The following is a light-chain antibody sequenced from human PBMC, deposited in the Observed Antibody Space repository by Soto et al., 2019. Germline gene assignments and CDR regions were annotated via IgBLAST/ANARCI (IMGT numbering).Light chain of an antibody. CDR1: QDFSNF. CDR2: DAS. J-gene: IGKJ4*01. CDR3: QQLYSFPLT. Sequence: DIQLTQSPSFLSASIGDRVTLTCRASQDFSNFLAWDQQKPGRAPKLLMYDASTLQSGVPSRFSGSGSGTEFTLTISSLQPEDFATYYCQQLYSFPLTVGGGTKLDI. V-gene: IGKV1-9*01.